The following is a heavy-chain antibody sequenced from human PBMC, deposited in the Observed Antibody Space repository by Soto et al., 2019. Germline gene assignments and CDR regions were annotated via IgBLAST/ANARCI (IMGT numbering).Heavy chain of an antibody. CDR3: AREQHVSSGSFDY. CDR1: GFTFSNYG. J-gene: IGHJ4*02. D-gene: IGHD3-22*01. V-gene: IGHV3-33*01. CDR2: VWYDASNK. Sequence: QVQLVESGGGVVQPGRSLRLSCAASGFTFSNYGMHWVRQAPGKGLEWVAVVWYDASNKYYADSVKGRFTISRDNSKNTLYLQLNSLRAEDTAVYYCAREQHVSSGSFDYWGQGTLVTVS.